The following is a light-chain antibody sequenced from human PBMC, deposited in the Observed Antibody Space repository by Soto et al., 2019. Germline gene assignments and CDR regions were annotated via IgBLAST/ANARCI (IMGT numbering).Light chain of an antibody. CDR1: QDINNY. V-gene: IGKV1-33*01. Sequence: DIQMTQSPSSLSASVGDRVTINCQASQDINNYLNWYQQKPGNAPKLLIYDAANLETGVPSRFSGSGSGTDFSLTITSLQPEDIGTYYCQQYDNLPITFGQGTRLEIK. CDR3: QQYDNLPIT. J-gene: IGKJ5*01. CDR2: DAA.